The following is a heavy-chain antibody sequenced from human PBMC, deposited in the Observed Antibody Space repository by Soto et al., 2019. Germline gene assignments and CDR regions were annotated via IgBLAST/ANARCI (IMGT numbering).Heavy chain of an antibody. CDR3: TSNYNFEY. CDR2: IRTKAEGETT. D-gene: IGHD1-7*01. Sequence: EVQLVESGGGLVEPGGSLRLSCAASGFTFSNAWMDWVRQAPGKGLQWVGRIRTKAEGETTIYAAPVEGRCTISREDSKNTLYLQMNSLKTDDTAVYYCTSNYNFEYWGRGTLVTVSS. CDR1: GFTFSNAW. V-gene: IGHV3-15*01. J-gene: IGHJ4*02.